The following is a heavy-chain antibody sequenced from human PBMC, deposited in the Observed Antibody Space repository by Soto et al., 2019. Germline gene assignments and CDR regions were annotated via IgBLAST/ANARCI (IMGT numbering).Heavy chain of an antibody. CDR1: GYTLSGYY. J-gene: IGHJ4*02. CDR3: ARGNSGDDDEFDY. CDR2: INPKSGGT. Sequence: ASVKVSCKATGYTLSGYYMHWVLQAPGQGLEWMGWINPKSGGTYYLQKFQGRVTMTRDTSISSAYMELSRLSFDDTATYYCARGNSGDDDEFDYWGQGTRVTVSS. V-gene: IGHV1-2*02. D-gene: IGHD5-12*01.